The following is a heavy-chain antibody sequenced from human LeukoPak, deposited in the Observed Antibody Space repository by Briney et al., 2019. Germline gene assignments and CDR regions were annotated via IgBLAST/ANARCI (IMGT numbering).Heavy chain of an antibody. CDR2: IIPIFGTA. CDR3: QRTAYDILTGYLFDY. Sequence: GASVKVSCKASRGTFSSYAISCVRQTPGERLEWIGGIIPIFGTANYAQKFQGRVTITADESTSTAYMALSRLRSEDTVVYYWQRTAYDILTGYLFDYWGQGTLVTVSS. CDR1: RGTFSSYA. D-gene: IGHD3-9*01. V-gene: IGHV1-69*13. J-gene: IGHJ4*02.